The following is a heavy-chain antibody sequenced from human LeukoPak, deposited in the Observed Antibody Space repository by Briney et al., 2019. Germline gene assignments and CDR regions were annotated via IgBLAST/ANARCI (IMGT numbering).Heavy chain of an antibody. J-gene: IGHJ5*02. V-gene: IGHV4-34*01. Sequence: SETLSLTCTVSGGSISTFYWSWLRQPPGKGLEWIGEINHGGSTNYNPSLKSRVTISLDTSKDQFSLNLSSVTAADTAVFYCARGALRYFDWLSYNWFDPWGPGTLVTVSS. D-gene: IGHD3-9*01. CDR3: ARGALRYFDWLSYNWFDP. CDR2: INHGGST. CDR1: GGSISTFY.